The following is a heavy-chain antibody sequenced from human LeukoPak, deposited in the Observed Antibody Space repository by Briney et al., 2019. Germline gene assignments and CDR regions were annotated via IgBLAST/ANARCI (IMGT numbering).Heavy chain of an antibody. Sequence: PGGSLRLSCAASGFTFSSYWMHWVRQAPGKGLVWVSRINSDGSSTSYADSVTGRFTISRDNAKNTLYLQMNSLRAEDTAVYYCARSPRHDYGGSWYFDLWGRGTLVTVSS. V-gene: IGHV3-74*01. CDR2: INSDGSST. CDR3: ARSPRHDYGGSWYFDL. J-gene: IGHJ2*01. CDR1: GFTFSSYW. D-gene: IGHD4-23*01.